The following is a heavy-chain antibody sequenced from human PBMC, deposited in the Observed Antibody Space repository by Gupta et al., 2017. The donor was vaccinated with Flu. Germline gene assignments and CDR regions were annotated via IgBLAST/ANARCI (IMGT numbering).Heavy chain of an antibody. CDR2: ISYDGSNK. CDR1: GFTFSSYG. D-gene: IGHD6-6*01. V-gene: IGHV3-30*18. J-gene: IGHJ4*02. Sequence: QVQLVESGGGVVQPGRSLRRSCAASGFTFSSYGMHWVRQAPGKGLGWVAVISYDGSNKYYADSVKGRFTISRDNSKNTLYLQMNSLRAEDTAVYYCAKGLYSSSSGQDYWGQGTLVTVSS. CDR3: AKGLYSSSSGQDY.